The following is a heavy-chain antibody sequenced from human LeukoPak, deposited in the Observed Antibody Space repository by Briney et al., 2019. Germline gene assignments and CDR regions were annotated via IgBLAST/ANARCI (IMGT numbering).Heavy chain of an antibody. J-gene: IGHJ3*02. CDR2: ISAYNGNT. CDR3: ASFGAVNLVVPALDAFDI. Sequence: ASVKVSCKASGYTFTSYGISWVRQAPGQGLEWMGWISAYNGNTNYAQKLQGRVTMTTDTSTSTAYMELSSLRSEDTAVYYCASFGAVNLVVPALDAFDIWGQGTMVTVSS. D-gene: IGHD2-2*01. V-gene: IGHV1-18*01. CDR1: GYTFTSYG.